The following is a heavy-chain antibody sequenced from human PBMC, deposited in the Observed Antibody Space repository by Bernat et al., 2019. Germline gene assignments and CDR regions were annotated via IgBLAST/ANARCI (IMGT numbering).Heavy chain of an antibody. V-gene: IGHV1-58*01. Sequence: QMQLVQSGPEVKKPGTSVKVSCKASGFTFTSSAVQWVRQARGQRLEWIGWIVVDSGNTNYAQKFQERVTITRDMSTSTAYMELSSLRSEDTAVYYCAALIGSGYYWDFDYWGQGTLVTVSS. CDR3: AALIGSGYYWDFDY. CDR1: GFTFTSSA. J-gene: IGHJ4*02. D-gene: IGHD3-22*01. CDR2: IVVDSGNT.